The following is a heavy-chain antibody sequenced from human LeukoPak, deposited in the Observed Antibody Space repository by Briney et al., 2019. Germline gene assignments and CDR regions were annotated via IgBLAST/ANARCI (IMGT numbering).Heavy chain of an antibody. D-gene: IGHD3-9*01. CDR2: IRHDGSIK. CDR1: GFTFSIYG. V-gene: IGHV3-30*02. J-gene: IGHJ4*02. Sequence: PGGSLRLSCAASGFTFSIYGMYWVRQAPGKGLEWVAFIRHDGSIKYYADSVKGRFPISRDNSKNTLYLQLNSLRAEDTAVYYCAKDSLTDIDYWGQGTLVTVSS. CDR3: AKDSLTDIDY.